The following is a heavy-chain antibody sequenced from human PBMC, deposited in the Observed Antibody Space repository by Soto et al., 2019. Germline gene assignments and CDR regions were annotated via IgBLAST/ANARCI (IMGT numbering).Heavy chain of an antibody. D-gene: IGHD1-26*01. CDR1: CGSISSGGYY. J-gene: IGHJ4*02. V-gene: IGHV4-31*03. CDR3: ASFDLSGSYPHGAYFDY. CDR2: IYYSGST. Sequence: SETLSLTCTFSCGSISSGGYYWSWIRQHPGKGLEWIGYIYYSGSTYYNPSLKSRVTISVDTSKNQFSLKLSSVTAADTAVYYCASFDLSGSYPHGAYFDYWGQGTLVTVSS.